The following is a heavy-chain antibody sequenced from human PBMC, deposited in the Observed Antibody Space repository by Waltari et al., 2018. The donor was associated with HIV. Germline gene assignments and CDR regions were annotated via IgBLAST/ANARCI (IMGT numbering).Heavy chain of an antibody. CDR1: GFTFGSYA. V-gene: IGHV3-23*01. CDR2: ISGSGGST. J-gene: IGHJ6*02. Sequence: EVQLLESGGDLVQPGGSLSIACAASGFTFGSYAMSWARQAPGKGLEWVSYISGSGGSTYYADSVKGRFTISRDNSKNTLYLQMNSLRAEDTALYYCTKEQYGTLGGAWGQGTTVTVSS. D-gene: IGHD6-6*01. CDR3: TKEQYGTLGGA.